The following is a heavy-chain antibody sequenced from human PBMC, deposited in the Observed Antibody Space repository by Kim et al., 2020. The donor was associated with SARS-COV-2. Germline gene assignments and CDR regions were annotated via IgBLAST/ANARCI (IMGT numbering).Heavy chain of an antibody. CDR3: ARDRRYYVSSGCFDY. D-gene: IGHD3-22*01. Sequence: DSVKGRFTISRDNSKNTLYLQMNSLRAEDTAVYYCARDRRYYVSSGCFDYWGQGTLVTVSS. V-gene: IGHV3-30*07. J-gene: IGHJ4*02.